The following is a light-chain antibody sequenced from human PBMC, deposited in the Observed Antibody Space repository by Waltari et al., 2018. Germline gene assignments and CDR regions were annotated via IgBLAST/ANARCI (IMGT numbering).Light chain of an antibody. CDR1: EYVTNDY. CDR3: QQYGSLPWT. CDR2: DAS. V-gene: IGKV3-20*01. J-gene: IGKJ1*01. Sequence: VLTQYVRPLSLSPGESATLSCRASEYVTNDYLAWYQQKPGQAPSLLIYDASIRATGIADRFSGSGSGTDFTLTITRLEPEDFAVYHCQQYGSLPWTFGQGTKLEMK.